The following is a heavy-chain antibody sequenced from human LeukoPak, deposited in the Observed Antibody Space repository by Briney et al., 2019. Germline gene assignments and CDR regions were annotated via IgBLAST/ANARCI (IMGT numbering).Heavy chain of an antibody. CDR1: GGSISNHY. D-gene: IGHD4-17*01. CDR2: IYTSGGF. Sequence: SETLSLTCTVSGGSISNHYWSWIRQPAGKGLEWIGRIYTSGGFNYNPSLRGRVSMSVDTSKNLFSLKVYSVTAADTAVYYCARSPVTTIYWHIDLWGRGTLVTVSS. V-gene: IGHV4-4*07. CDR3: ARSPVTTIYWHIDL. J-gene: IGHJ2*01.